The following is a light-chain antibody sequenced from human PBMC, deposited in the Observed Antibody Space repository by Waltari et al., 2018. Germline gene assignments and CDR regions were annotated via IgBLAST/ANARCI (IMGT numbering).Light chain of an antibody. CDR3: SSYAGSNNFWV. V-gene: IGLV2-8*01. J-gene: IGLJ3*02. Sequence: QSALTQSPSASGSPGQSVTISCTGTSSDVGDYKYVSWYQQHPGKAPKVMIYEVSKRPSGVPDRFSGSKYGNTASLTVSGLQAEDEADYYCSSYAGSNNFWVFGGGTKLTVL. CDR2: EVS. CDR1: SSDVGDYKY.